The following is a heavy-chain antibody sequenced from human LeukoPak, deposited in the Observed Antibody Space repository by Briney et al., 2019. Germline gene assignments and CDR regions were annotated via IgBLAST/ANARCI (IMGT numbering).Heavy chain of an antibody. CDR1: GFTFSIYW. CDR3: ARDAGTEFDY. D-gene: IGHD6-13*01. CDR2: INSDGSNK. J-gene: IGHJ4*02. Sequence: PGGSLRLSCAASGFTFSIYWMHWVRQAPGKGLVWVSRINSDGSNKSYAASVKGRFTISRDNAKNTLYLQMNSLRAEDTAVYYCARDAGTEFDYWGQGTLVTVSS. V-gene: IGHV3-74*01.